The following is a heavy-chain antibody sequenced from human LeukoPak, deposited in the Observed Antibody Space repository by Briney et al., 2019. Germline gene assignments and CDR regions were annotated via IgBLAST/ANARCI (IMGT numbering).Heavy chain of an antibody. D-gene: IGHD6-13*01. Sequence: GGSLRLSCAASGFTFSSYAMHWVRQAPGKGLEWVAVISYDGSNKYYADSVKGRFTISRDNSKNTLYLQMNSLRAEDTAVHYCARETLGKQQLVHPPYFDYWGQGTLVTVSS. J-gene: IGHJ4*02. CDR1: GFTFSSYA. CDR2: ISYDGSNK. V-gene: IGHV3-30*04. CDR3: ARETLGKQQLVHPPYFDY.